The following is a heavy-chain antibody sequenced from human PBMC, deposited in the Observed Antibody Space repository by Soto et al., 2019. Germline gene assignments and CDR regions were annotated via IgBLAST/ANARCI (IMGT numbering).Heavy chain of an antibody. CDR3: AHTSGFGGLLF. J-gene: IGHJ4*02. D-gene: IGHD3-10*01. CDR1: GFSLRSSGVG. Sequence: QITLKESGPTLVKPTQTLTLTCTFSGFSLRSSGVGVGWIRQPPGKAPEWLALIYWDDDTRYSPSLRSRLTIPKDTPNNRVVLTMANMEPVDTGTYYWAHTSGFGGLLFWGQGTLVTVSS. CDR2: IYWDDDT. V-gene: IGHV2-5*02.